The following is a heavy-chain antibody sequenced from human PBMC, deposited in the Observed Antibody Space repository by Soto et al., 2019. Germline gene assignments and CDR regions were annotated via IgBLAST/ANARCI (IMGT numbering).Heavy chain of an antibody. D-gene: IGHD5-18*01. CDR3: AKSRNRGYSYGAYFDY. CDR2: ISGSGGST. V-gene: IGHV3-23*01. J-gene: IGHJ4*02. Sequence: EVQLLESGGGLVQPGGSLRLSCAASGFTFSSYAMSWVRQAPGKGLEWVSAISGSGGSTYYADSVKGRFTISRDNSKNTLDLQMNSLRAEDTAVYYCAKSRNRGYSYGAYFDYWGQGTLVTVSS. CDR1: GFTFSSYA.